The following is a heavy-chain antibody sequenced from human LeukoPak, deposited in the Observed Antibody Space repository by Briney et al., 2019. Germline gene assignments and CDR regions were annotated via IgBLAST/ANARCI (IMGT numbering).Heavy chain of an antibody. CDR2: ISSSSSTI. Sequence: GRSLRLSCTASGFTFGDYAMSWVRQAPGKGLEWVSYISSSSSTIYYADSVKGRFTISRDNAKNSLYLQMNSLRAEDTAVYYCARDREVVIAARPHNWFDPWGQGTLVTVSS. CDR3: ARDREVVIAARPHNWFDP. V-gene: IGHV3-48*01. D-gene: IGHD6-6*01. J-gene: IGHJ5*02. CDR1: GFTFGDYA.